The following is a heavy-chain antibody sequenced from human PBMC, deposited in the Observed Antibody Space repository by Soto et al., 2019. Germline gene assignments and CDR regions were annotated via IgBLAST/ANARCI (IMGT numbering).Heavy chain of an antibody. CDR1: GYTFTSYG. CDR3: AIAPYCSSTSCYPDNWFDP. CDR2: ISAYNANT. Sequence: ASVKVSCKASGYTFTSYGISWVRQAPGQGLEWMGWISAYNANTNYAQKLQGRVTMTTDTSTSTAYMELRSLRSDDTAVYYCAIAPYCSSTSCYPDNWFDPWGQGTLVTVSS. D-gene: IGHD2-2*01. J-gene: IGHJ5*02. V-gene: IGHV1-18*01.